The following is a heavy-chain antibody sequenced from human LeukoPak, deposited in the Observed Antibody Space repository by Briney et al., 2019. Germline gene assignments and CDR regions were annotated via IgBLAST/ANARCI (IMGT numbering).Heavy chain of an antibody. Sequence: ASVKVSCKVSGYTLTEVSMHWVLQAPRKRMEWLGGFDPEDGETIYAQKFQGRVTMTEDISTDTAYMELSSLRSEDTAVYYCATTGPYSGGAFDIWGQGTMVTVSS. CDR3: ATTGPYSGGAFDI. J-gene: IGHJ3*02. D-gene: IGHD5-12*01. V-gene: IGHV1-24*01. CDR1: GYTLTEVS. CDR2: FDPEDGET.